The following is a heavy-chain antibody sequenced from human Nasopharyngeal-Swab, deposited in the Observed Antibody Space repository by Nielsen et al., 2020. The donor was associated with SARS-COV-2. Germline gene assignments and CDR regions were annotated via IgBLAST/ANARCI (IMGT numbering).Heavy chain of an antibody. CDR1: GFTFSSYS. CDR3: ARDATTVTTWFDP. D-gene: IGHD4-11*01. J-gene: IGHJ5*02. V-gene: IGHV3-21*01. CDR2: ISSSSSYI. Sequence: GESLKISCAASGFTFSSYSMNWVRQAPGKGLEWVSSISSSSSYIYYADSVKGRFTSSRDNAKNSLYLQMNSLRAEDTAVYYCARDATTVTTWFDPWGQGTLVTVSS.